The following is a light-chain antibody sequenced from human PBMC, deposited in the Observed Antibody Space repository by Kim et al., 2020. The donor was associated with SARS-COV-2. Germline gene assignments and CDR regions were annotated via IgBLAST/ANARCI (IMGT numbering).Light chain of an antibody. CDR2: LGS. CDR3: MQSPQPIT. J-gene: IGKJ5*01. Sequence: DIVMTQSPLSLPVTPGEPASISCRSSQSLLHSNGYNYLDWYLQKPGQSPQLLIYLGSNRASGVPDRFSGSGSGTDFTLKISRVEAEDVGVYYCMQSPQPITFGQGTRLEIK. V-gene: IGKV2-28*01. CDR1: QSLLHSNGYNY.